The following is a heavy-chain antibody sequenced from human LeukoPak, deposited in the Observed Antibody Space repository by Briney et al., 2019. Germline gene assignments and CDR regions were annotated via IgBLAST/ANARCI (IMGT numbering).Heavy chain of an antibody. J-gene: IGHJ4*02. CDR1: GFTLSSNY. V-gene: IGHV3-53*01. CDR3: ARGVAVGQGDY. CDR2: IYSGGIT. Sequence: GGSLRLSSAASGFTLSSNYMSWVRQAPGKGLEWVSVIYSGGITYYADSVKGRFTISRDNSKNTLYLQMNSLRAEDTAVYYCARGVAVGQGDYWGQGTLVTVSS. D-gene: IGHD6-19*01.